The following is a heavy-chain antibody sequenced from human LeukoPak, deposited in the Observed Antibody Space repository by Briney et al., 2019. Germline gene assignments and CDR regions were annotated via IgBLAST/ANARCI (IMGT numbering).Heavy chain of an antibody. V-gene: IGHV4-59*01. CDR2: IYYSGST. J-gene: IGHJ3*02. D-gene: IGHD3-9*01. CDR3: ARDSTYYDILTGYYFTYAFDI. Sequence: SETLSLTCTVSGGSLSSYYWSWIRQPPGKGLEWIGYIYYSGSTNYNPSLKSRVTISVDTSKNQFSLKLSSVTAADTAVYYCARDSTYYDILTGYYFTYAFDIWGQGTMVTVSS. CDR1: GGSLSSYY.